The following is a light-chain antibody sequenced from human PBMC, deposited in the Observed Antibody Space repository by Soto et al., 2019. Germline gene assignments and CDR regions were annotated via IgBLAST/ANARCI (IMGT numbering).Light chain of an antibody. CDR3: TSYAGSNIWV. V-gene: IGLV2-8*01. CDR2: EVS. CDR1: SSDVGAYKY. Sequence: QSALTQPPSASGSPGQSVTICCTGTSSDVGAYKYVSWYQQYPGKAPKLMIYEVSRRPSGVPDRFSGSKSGNTASLTVSGLQAEDEADYYCTSYAGSNIWVFGGGTKVTVL. J-gene: IGLJ3*02.